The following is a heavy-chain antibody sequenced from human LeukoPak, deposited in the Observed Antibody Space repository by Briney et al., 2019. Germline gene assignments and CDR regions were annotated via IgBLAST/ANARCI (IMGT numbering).Heavy chain of an antibody. J-gene: IGHJ4*02. Sequence: GGSLRLSCAASGFTVSSNYMSWVRQAPGKGLEWVSVIYSGGSTYYADSVKGRFTISRDNSKNTLYLQMNSLRAEDTAVYYCAREASSTYYYDSSGYYPLDYWGQGTLVTVSS. V-gene: IGHV3-53*01. CDR3: AREASSTYYYDSSGYYPLDY. CDR1: GFTVSSNY. CDR2: IYSGGST. D-gene: IGHD3-22*01.